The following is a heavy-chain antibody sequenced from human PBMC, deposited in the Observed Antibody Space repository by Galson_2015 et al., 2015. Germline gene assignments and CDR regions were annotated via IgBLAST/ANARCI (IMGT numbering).Heavy chain of an antibody. J-gene: IGHJ4*02. V-gene: IGHV3-23*01. CDR1: GFIFSNYA. D-gene: IGHD6-19*01. CDR2: IGGRGGNT. Sequence: SLRLSCAASGFIFSNYAMSWVRQAPGKGLEWVSVIGGRGGNTYYADSVKGHFTISRDNSKSTLYLQMNSLRVEDTAVYYCVKESFGQWLGDDWGQGTLVTVSS. CDR3: VKESFGQWLGDD.